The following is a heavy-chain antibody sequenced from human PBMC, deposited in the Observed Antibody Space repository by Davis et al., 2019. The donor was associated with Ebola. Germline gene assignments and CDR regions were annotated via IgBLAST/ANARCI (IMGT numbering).Heavy chain of an antibody. V-gene: IGHV4-34*01. D-gene: IGHD1-26*01. CDR3: AREGSSGSYPDY. CDR1: GGSFSGYY. Sequence: SETLSLTCAVYGGSFSGYYWSWIRQPPGKGLELIGEINDSGTTNYNPSLKSRVTISVDTSKNQFSLKLSSVTAADTAVYYCAREGSSGSYPDYWGQGTLVTVSS. CDR2: INDSGTT. J-gene: IGHJ4*02.